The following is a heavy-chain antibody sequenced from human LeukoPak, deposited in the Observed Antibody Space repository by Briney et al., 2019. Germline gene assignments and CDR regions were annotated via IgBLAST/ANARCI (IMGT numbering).Heavy chain of an antibody. CDR1: GFTFSSYE. D-gene: IGHD4-17*01. Sequence: GGSLRLSCAASGFTFSSYEMNWVRQAPGKGLEWVSYISSSGSTIYYADSVKGRFTISRDNAKNSLYLQMNSLRAEDTAVYYCARDNSDYDDPGEIDYWGQGTLVTVSS. CDR2: ISSSGSTI. J-gene: IGHJ4*02. V-gene: IGHV3-48*03. CDR3: ARDNSDYDDPGEIDY.